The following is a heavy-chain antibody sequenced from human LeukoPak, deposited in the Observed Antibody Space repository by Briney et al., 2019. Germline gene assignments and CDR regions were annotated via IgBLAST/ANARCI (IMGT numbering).Heavy chain of an antibody. D-gene: IGHD6-19*01. CDR3: AKRLAMTGTYHFDY. J-gene: IGHJ4*02. Sequence: GGSLRLSCAASGLTFSSHWMHWVRQAPGKGLVWVSRITNDGSSTTYADSVKGRFTISRDNSKNTLYLQMNSLRAEDTAVYYCAKRLAMTGTYHFDYWGQGTLVTVSS. CDR2: ITNDGSST. CDR1: GLTFSSHW. V-gene: IGHV3-74*01.